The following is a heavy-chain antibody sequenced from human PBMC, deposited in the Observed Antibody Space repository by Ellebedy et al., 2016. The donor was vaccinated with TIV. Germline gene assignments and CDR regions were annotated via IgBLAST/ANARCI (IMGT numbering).Heavy chain of an antibody. D-gene: IGHD4-17*01. CDR3: ARAHDYGVHHYALDV. J-gene: IGHJ3*01. Sequence: AASVTVSCKASGYSLTSYGITWVRQAPGQGLKWMGVIIPMVGITNYAQDFQGRVTITADKSTSTAYMELSSLRYEDTAVYYCARAHDYGVHHYALDVWGQGTKVSVSS. CDR2: IIPMVGIT. V-gene: IGHV1-69*10. CDR1: GYSLTSYG.